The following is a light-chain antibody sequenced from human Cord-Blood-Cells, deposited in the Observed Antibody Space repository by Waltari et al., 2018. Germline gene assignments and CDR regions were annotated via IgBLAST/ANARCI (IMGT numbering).Light chain of an antibody. CDR2: GNS. CDR3: QSYDSSLSGWV. V-gene: IGLV1-40*01. J-gene: IGLJ3*02. Sequence: QSVLTQPPSVSGAPGQTVTIPCTGSSSNIGAGYAVHWYQQLPGTAPKLLIYGNSNRPSGVPDRFSGSKSGTSASLAITGLQAEDEADYYCQSYDSSLSGWVFGGGTKLTVL. CDR1: SSNIGAGYA.